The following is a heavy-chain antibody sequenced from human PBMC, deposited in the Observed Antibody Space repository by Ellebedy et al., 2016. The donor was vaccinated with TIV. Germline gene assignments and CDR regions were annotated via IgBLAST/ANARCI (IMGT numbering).Heavy chain of an antibody. CDR3: AKDQYSSSSGAAFDY. V-gene: IGHV3-33*06. J-gene: IGHJ4*02. D-gene: IGHD6-6*01. CDR1: GFTFSSYA. Sequence: GESLKISXAASGFTFSSYAMSWVRQAPGKGLEWVAVIWYDGSNKYYADSVKGRFTISRDNSKNTLYLQMNSLRAEDTAVYYCAKDQYSSSSGAAFDYWGQGTLVTVSS. CDR2: IWYDGSNK.